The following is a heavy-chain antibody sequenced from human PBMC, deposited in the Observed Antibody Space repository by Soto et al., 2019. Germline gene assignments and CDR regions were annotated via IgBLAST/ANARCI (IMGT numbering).Heavy chain of an antibody. J-gene: IGHJ3*02. CDR2: ISSSSSYI. D-gene: IGHD2-15*01. CDR1: GFTFSSYS. CDR3: ARIQIGYDAFDI. Sequence: EVQLVESGGGLVKPGGSLRLSCAASGFTFSSYSMNWVRQAPGKGLEWVSSISSSSSYIYYADSVKGRFTISRDNAKNSLYLHMNSLRAEDTAVYYCARIQIGYDAFDIWGQGTMVTVSS. V-gene: IGHV3-21*01.